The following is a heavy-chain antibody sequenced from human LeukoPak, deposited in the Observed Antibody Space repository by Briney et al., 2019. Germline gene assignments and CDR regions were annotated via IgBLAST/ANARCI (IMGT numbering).Heavy chain of an antibody. CDR3: AKSGGYGLIDY. Sequence: SETLSLTYTVSGASISGSGYYWGWSRQPPGKGLEWIGSIYSSGSTYYNASLQSRVTISIETSKNQISLRLNSVTAADTAMYYCAKSGGYGLIDYWGQGTLVTVSS. J-gene: IGHJ4*02. V-gene: IGHV4-39*01. CDR2: IYSSGST. D-gene: IGHD1-26*01. CDR1: GASISGSGYY.